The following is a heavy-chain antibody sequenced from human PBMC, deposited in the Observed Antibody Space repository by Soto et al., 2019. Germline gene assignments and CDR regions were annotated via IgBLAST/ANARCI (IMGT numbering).Heavy chain of an antibody. CDR3: AHRPSYCSGGSCYSGFDY. CDR1: GFSLSTSGVG. V-gene: IGHV2-5*02. CDR2: IYWDDDK. D-gene: IGHD2-15*01. Sequence: QITLKESGPTLVKPTQTITLTCTFSGFSLSTSGVGVGWIRQPPGKALEWLALIYWDDDKRYSPSLKSRLTITKDTSKNQGVLTMTNMDPVDTATYFCAHRPSYCSGGSCYSGFDYWGQGTLVTVSS. J-gene: IGHJ4*02.